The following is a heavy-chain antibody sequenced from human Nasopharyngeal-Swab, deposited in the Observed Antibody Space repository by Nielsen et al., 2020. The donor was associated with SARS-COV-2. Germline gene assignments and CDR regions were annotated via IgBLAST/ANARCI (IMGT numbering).Heavy chain of an antibody. CDR3: AKQSANWGSYFDY. V-gene: IGHV3-23*01. CDR2: ISAASVNT. D-gene: IGHD7-27*01. Sequence: RLSCPASVFTFSSYAMSWVRQPPGKGLEWVSAISAASVNTQYANSVKGRFTISRDNSKNTLYLQMNTLRAEDTAIYYCAKQSANWGSYFDYWGQGTLVTVSS. CDR1: VFTFSSYA. J-gene: IGHJ4*02.